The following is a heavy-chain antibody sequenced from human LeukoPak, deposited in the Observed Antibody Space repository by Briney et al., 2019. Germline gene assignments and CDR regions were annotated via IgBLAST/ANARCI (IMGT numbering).Heavy chain of an antibody. CDR2: ISGSGGST. V-gene: IGHV3-23*01. Sequence: PPGGSLRLSCAASGFTFSSYAMSWVRQAPGKGLEWVSAISGSGGSTYYADSVKGRFTISRDNSKNTLYLQVNSLRAEDTAVYYCAKDRAPYCSSTSCYTGRHMDVWGKGTTVTVSS. D-gene: IGHD2-2*02. J-gene: IGHJ6*03. CDR1: GFTFSSYA. CDR3: AKDRAPYCSSTSCYTGRHMDV.